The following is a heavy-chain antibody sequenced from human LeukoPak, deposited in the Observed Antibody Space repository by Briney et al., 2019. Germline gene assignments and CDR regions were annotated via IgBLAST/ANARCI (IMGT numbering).Heavy chain of an antibody. CDR1: GFTVSSNF. CDR3: AKVGIAAAGFFDY. V-gene: IGHV3-23*01. D-gene: IGHD6-13*01. Sequence: GGSLRLSCAASGFTVSSNFMSWVRQAPGKGLEWVSAISGSGGSTYYADSVKGRFTISRDNSKNTLYLQMNSLRAEDTAVYYCAKVGIAAAGFFDYWGQGTLVTVSS. CDR2: ISGSGGST. J-gene: IGHJ4*02.